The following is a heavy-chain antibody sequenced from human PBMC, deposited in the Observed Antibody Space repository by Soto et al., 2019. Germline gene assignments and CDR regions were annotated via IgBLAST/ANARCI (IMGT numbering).Heavy chain of an antibody. CDR3: GKDRFTTVTNYFDN. CDR2: ISYDGSNK. V-gene: IGHV3-30*18. Sequence: QVQLVESGGGVVQPGRSLRLSCAASGFTFSSYGLHWVRQAPGKGLEWVALISYDGSNKNYADSVKGRFTISRDNSKNTLYLQVNSLRTEDTAVYYCGKDRFTTVTNYFDNWGQGTLVTVSS. D-gene: IGHD4-17*01. J-gene: IGHJ4*02. CDR1: GFTFSSYG.